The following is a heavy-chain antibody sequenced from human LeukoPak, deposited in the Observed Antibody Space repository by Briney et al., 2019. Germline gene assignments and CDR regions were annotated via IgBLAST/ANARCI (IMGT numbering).Heavy chain of an antibody. D-gene: IGHD6-25*01. CDR2: IYYSGSP. V-gene: IGHV4-59*01. CDR3: ARGASGTPNWFDP. Sequence: SETLSLTCTVSGGSISSDYWTWIRQPPGKGLEWIGNIYYSGSPYYSPSLKSRVTISIDTPKNQFSLKLTSVTAADTAVYYCARGASGTPNWFDPWGQGTLITVSS. J-gene: IGHJ5*02. CDR1: GGSISSDY.